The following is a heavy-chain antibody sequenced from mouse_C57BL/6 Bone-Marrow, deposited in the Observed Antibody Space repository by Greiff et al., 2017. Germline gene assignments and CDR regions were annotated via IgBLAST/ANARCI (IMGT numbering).Heavy chain of an antibody. Sequence: VQLQQPGAELVMPGASVKLSCKASGYTFTSYWMHWVKQRPGQGLEWIGEIDPSDSYTNYNQKFKGKSTLTVDTSSSTAYMQLSSQTAEDSAVYYCARDGYYFDDGGQGTTLTVSS. CDR2: IDPSDSYT. J-gene: IGHJ2*01. CDR1: GYTFTSYW. CDR3: ARDGYYFDD. V-gene: IGHV1-69*01.